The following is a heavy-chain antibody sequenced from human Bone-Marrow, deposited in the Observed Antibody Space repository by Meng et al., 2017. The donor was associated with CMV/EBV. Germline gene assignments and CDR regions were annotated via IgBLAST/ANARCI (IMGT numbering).Heavy chain of an antibody. D-gene: IGHD3-22*01. CDR1: GFTFSGYW. CDR3: ARVPGYYDSSGYYYYYYGMDV. CDR2: IKQDGSEK. J-gene: IGHJ6*02. Sequence: GGSLRLSCAASGFTFSGYWMSWVRQAPGKGLEWVANIKQDGSEKYYVDSVKGRFTISRDNAKNSLYLQMNSLRAEDTAVYYCARVPGYYDSSGYYYYYYGMDVWGQGTTVTVSS. V-gene: IGHV3-7*01.